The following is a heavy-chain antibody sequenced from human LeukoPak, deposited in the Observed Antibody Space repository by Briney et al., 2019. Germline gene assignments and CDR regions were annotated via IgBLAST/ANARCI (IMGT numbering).Heavy chain of an antibody. V-gene: IGHV1-2*02. CDR3: ARAMVRGGQYYYYYYMDV. J-gene: IGHJ6*03. CDR2: INPNSGGT. D-gene: IGHD3-10*01. CDR1: GYTFTGYY. Sequence: ASVKVSCKASGYTFTGYYMHWVRQAPGRGLEWMGWINPNSGGTNYAQKFQGRVTMTRDTSISTAYMELSRLRSDDTAVYYCARAMVRGGQYYYYYYMDVWGKGTTVTVSS.